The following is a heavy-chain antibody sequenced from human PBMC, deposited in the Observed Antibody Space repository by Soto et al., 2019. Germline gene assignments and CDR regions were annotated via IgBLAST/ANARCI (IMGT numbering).Heavy chain of an antibody. CDR3: ARDSADDTVVVPAMV. CDR2: IYYSGST. CDR1: GGSISSGGYY. D-gene: IGHD2-2*01. J-gene: IGHJ4*02. Sequence: SETLSLTCTVSGGSISSGGYYWSWIRQHPGKGLEWIGYIYYSGSTYYNPSLKSRVTISVDTSKNQFSLKLSSVTAADTAVYYCARDSADDTVVVPAMVWGQGTLVTVSS. V-gene: IGHV4-31*03.